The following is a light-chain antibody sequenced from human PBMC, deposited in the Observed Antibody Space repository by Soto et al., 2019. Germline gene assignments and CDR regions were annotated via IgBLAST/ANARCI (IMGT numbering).Light chain of an antibody. CDR2: EVS. V-gene: IGLV2-14*01. J-gene: IGLJ2*01. CDR3: SSYTTSNTWV. Sequence: QSALTQAASVSGSPGQSITISCTGTSSDVGRYNYVSWYQQYPGRAPKLLIYEVSNRPSGVSNRFSGSKSGNTASLTISGLQAEDEADYYCSSYTTSNTWVFAGGTKLTVL. CDR1: SSDVGRYNY.